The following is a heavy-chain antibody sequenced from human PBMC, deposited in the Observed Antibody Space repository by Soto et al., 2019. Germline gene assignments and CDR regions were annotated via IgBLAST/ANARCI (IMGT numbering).Heavy chain of an antibody. V-gene: IGHV3-49*04. Sequence: GGSLRLSCTTSGFTFGGYVMSWVRQAPGKGLEWVGLIRSKGAGGTTQYAASVKGRFIISRDDSKSIAYLEMNSLKPEDTAVYYCSVQWGPVAGNYYLGMDAWGQGTTVPVSS. J-gene: IGHJ6*02. CDR1: GFTFGGYV. CDR3: SVQWGPVAGNYYLGMDA. CDR2: IRSKGAGGTT. D-gene: IGHD6-19*01.